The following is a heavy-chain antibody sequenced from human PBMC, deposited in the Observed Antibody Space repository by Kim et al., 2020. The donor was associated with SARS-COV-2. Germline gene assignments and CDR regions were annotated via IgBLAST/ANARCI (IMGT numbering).Heavy chain of an antibody. Sequence: SETLSLTCSVSGGSISSSTYYWGWVRQSPGKGLEWIGSIYYSGNTYYNPSLRSRVTLSVDTSANQFSLRLTSVTAADTAVYYCANQEYF. CDR3: ANQEYF. V-gene: IGHV4-39*01. CDR1: GGSISSSTYY. CDR2: IYYSGNT. J-gene: IGHJ4*01.